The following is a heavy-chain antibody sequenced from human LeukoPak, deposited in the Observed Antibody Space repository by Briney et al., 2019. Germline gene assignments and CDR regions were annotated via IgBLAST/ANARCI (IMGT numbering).Heavy chain of an antibody. V-gene: IGHV3-33*01. Sequence: GGSLTLSCAPSGSTFSGYGMHWVRQAPGKGLEWVAAIWYDASNKYHGDSVKGRFTICRVNSKDTLYLQMNSLRAEDTAVYYCAREGDTSGLSLMDVWGQGTTVTVSS. CDR3: AREGDTSGLSLMDV. J-gene: IGHJ6*02. D-gene: IGHD3-22*01. CDR1: GSTFSGYG. CDR2: IWYDASNK.